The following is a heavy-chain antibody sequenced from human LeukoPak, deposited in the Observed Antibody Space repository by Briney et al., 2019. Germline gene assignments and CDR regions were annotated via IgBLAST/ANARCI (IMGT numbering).Heavy chain of an antibody. V-gene: IGHV4-59*01. CDR1: GGSISSYY. CDR2: IYYSGST. Sequence: SETLSLTCTVSGGSISSYYWSWIRQPPGKGLEWIGYIYYSGSTIYNPSLKSRVTISVDTSKNQFSLKLSSVTAADTAVYYCARAVLLWFGESPYYFDYWGQGTLVTVSS. CDR3: ARAVLLWFGESPYYFDY. D-gene: IGHD3-10*01. J-gene: IGHJ4*02.